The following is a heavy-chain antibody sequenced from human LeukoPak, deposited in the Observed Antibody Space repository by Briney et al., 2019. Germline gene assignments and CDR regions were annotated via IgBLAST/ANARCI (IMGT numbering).Heavy chain of an antibody. CDR3: ARTNYGSGTNDDY. D-gene: IGHD3-10*01. CDR2: IYYSGST. V-gene: IGHV4-31*03. J-gene: IGHJ4*02. Sequence: SETLSLTCTVSDGSINNGGYYWSWIRQLPGKGLEWIGYIYYSGSTYYNPSLKSRVIISVDTSKNQFSLKLSSVTAADTAVYYCARTNYGSGTNDDYWGQGTLVTVSS. CDR1: DGSINNGGYY.